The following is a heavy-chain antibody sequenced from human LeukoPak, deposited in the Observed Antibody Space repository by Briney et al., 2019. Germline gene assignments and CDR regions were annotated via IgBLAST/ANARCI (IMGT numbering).Heavy chain of an antibody. V-gene: IGHV3-30-3*01. D-gene: IGHD6-19*01. CDR1: GFTFSSYA. CDR2: ISYDGSNK. Sequence: GRSLRLSCAASGFTFSSYAMHWVRQAPGKGLEWVAVISYDGSNKYYADSVKGRFTISRDNSKNTLYLQMNSLRAEDTAVYYCARDRAGAGEQQWLVYYFDYWGQGTLVTVSS. J-gene: IGHJ4*02. CDR3: ARDRAGAGEQQWLVYYFDY.